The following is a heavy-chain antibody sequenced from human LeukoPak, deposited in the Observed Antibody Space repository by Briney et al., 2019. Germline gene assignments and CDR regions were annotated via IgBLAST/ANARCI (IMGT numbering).Heavy chain of an antibody. CDR1: GGSISSYH. CDR2: IYYKGNT. D-gene: IGHD3-10*01. CDR3: ARHDKTYYYGSGSPQPADY. J-gene: IGHJ4*02. Sequence: PSETLSLTCNVSGGSISSYHWYWLRQPPGKGLEWIGYIYYKGNTNYSPSLKSRVTMSVGTSKNQFSLKLTSVTAADTAVYYCARHDKTYYYGSGSPQPADYWGQGTLVTVSS. V-gene: IGHV4-59*08.